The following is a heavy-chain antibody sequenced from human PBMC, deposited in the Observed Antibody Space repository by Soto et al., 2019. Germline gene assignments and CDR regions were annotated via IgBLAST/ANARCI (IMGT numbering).Heavy chain of an antibody. CDR2: IWYDGSNK. CDR3: ASDNCSSTSCYYFDY. Sequence: GGSLRLSCAASGFTFSSYGMHWVRQAPGKGLEWVAVIWYDGSNKYYADSVKGRFTISRDNSKNTLYLQMNSLRAEDTAVYYCASDNCSSTSCYYFDYWGQGTLVTVSS. D-gene: IGHD2-2*01. V-gene: IGHV3-33*01. J-gene: IGHJ4*02. CDR1: GFTFSSYG.